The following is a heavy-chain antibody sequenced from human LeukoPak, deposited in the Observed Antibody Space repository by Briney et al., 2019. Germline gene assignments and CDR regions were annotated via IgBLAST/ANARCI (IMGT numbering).Heavy chain of an antibody. CDR2: IYHSGST. D-gene: IGHD6-19*01. J-gene: IGHJ3*02. V-gene: IGHV4-38-2*02. Sequence: SDTLSLTCTVSGYSISSGYYWGWIRQPPGKGLEWIGSIYHSGSTYYNPSLKSRVTISVDTSKNQFSLKLSSVTAADTAVYYCAREVDGTTAVFDIWGQGTMVTVSS. CDR1: GYSISSGYY. CDR3: AREVDGTTAVFDI.